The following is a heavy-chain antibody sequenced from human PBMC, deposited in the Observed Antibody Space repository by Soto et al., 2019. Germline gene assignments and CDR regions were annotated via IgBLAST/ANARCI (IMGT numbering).Heavy chain of an antibody. Sequence: QVQLVQSGAEVKKPGSSVKVSCTASGGASSTYTISWLRQTPGQGLEWMGRIIPMFGMAKYQQKFQDRLTITADRSSHTAYIELGSLRSDATAVYYGARRTPVPTYFFDSWGQGTLLSVSS. CDR3: ARRTPVPTYFFDS. V-gene: IGHV1-69*02. CDR1: GGASSTYT. J-gene: IGHJ4*02. CDR2: IIPMFGMA. D-gene: IGHD4-17*01.